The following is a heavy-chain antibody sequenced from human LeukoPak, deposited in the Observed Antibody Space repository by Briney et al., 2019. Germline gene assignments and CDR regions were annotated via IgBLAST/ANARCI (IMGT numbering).Heavy chain of an antibody. CDR1: GFTVSSNY. CDR2: IYSGGST. Sequence: GGSLRLSCAASGFTVSSNYMSWVRQAPGKVLEWVSVIYSGGSTYYADSVKGRFTISRDNSKNTLYLQMNSLRAEDTAVYYCARGASYCSGGSCYSAFDYWGQGTLVTVSS. J-gene: IGHJ4*02. CDR3: ARGASYCSGGSCYSAFDY. V-gene: IGHV3-66*01. D-gene: IGHD2-15*01.